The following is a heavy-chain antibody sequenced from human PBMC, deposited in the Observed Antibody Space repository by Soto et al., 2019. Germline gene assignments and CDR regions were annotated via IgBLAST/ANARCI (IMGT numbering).Heavy chain of an antibody. D-gene: IGHD2-8*01. CDR1: GFTGSSYA. J-gene: IGHJ3*02. Sequence: GGALRLGCAASGFTGSSYAMSRVREAPGKGLEWVSAISGSGCSTYYADSVKGRFTISRDNSKNTLYLQMNSLRAEDTAVYYCTKEASRMAGHDAFDIWGQGTMVTVSS. V-gene: IGHV3-23*01. CDR3: TKEASRMAGHDAFDI. CDR2: ISGSGCST.